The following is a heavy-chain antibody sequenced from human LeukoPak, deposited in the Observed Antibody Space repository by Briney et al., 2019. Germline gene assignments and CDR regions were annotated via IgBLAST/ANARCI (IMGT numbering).Heavy chain of an antibody. CDR1: GFTFSSYA. V-gene: IGHV3-23*01. CDR3: AKDYFGTVPDAFDI. J-gene: IGHJ3*02. D-gene: IGHD3-10*01. CDR2: ISGSGSNT. Sequence: GGSLRLSCAASGFTFSSYAMSWVRQTPGKGLEWVSAISGSGSNTNYADSVKGRFAISRDNSKSTLYLQMNSPRAEDTALYYCAKDYFGTVPDAFDIWGQGTMVTVSS.